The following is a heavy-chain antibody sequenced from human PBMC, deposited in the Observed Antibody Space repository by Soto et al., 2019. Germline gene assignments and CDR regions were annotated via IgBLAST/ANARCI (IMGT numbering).Heavy chain of an antibody. J-gene: IGHJ6*02. CDR3: ARVAREYSSSAKTAYYYYGMDV. D-gene: IGHD6-13*01. V-gene: IGHV4-31*03. CDR1: GGSISSGGYY. CDR2: IYYSGST. Sequence: QVQLQESGPGLVKPSQTLSLTCTVPGGSISSGGYYWSWVRQHTGKGLAWIGYIYYSGSTYYNPSLKSRVTISVDTSKNQFSLKLSSVTAADTAVYYCARVAREYSSSAKTAYYYYGMDVWGQGTTVTVSS.